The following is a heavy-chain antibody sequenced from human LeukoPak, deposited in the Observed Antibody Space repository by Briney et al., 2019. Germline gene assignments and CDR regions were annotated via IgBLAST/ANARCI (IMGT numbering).Heavy chain of an antibody. CDR2: INPNNGGT. CDR1: GYTFTGYY. D-gene: IGHD3-10*01. Sequence: GASVKVSCKASGYTFTGYYMHWVRQAPGQGLEWMGWINPNNGGTKYAQKFQGRVTMTRDTSISTAYMELSRLRSDDTAVYYCASLEGSGSYYPRYFDYWGQGTLVTVSS. J-gene: IGHJ4*02. CDR3: ASLEGSGSYYPRYFDY. V-gene: IGHV1-2*02.